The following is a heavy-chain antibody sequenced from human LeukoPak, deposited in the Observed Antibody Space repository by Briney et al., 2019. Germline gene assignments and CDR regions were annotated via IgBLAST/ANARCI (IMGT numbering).Heavy chain of an antibody. CDR2: INHSGST. CDR3: AKDLNWNYVSSIGY. Sequence: TSETLSLTCAVYGGSFSGYYWSWIRQPPGKGLEWIGEINHSGSTNYNPSLKSRVTISVDTSKNQFSLKLSSVTAEDTAVYYCAKDLNWNYVSSIGYWGQGTLVTVSS. D-gene: IGHD1-7*01. V-gene: IGHV4-34*01. J-gene: IGHJ4*02. CDR1: GGSFSGYY.